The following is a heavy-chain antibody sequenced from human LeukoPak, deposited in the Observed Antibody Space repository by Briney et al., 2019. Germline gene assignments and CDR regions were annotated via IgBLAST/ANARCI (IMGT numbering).Heavy chain of an antibody. Sequence: GSLRLSCAASGFTFSSYAMSWVRQAPGKGLEWVSGISGSGGSTYYADSVKGRFTISGDNSKNTLYLQVNSLRAEDTAVYYCAKDFLGWDLPPRDAFDIWGQGTMVTVSS. CDR3: AKDFLGWDLPPRDAFDI. D-gene: IGHD1-26*01. V-gene: IGHV3-23*01. CDR2: ISGSGGST. CDR1: GFTFSSYA. J-gene: IGHJ3*02.